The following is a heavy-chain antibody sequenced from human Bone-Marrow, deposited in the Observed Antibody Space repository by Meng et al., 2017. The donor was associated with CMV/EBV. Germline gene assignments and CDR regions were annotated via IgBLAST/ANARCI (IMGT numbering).Heavy chain of an antibody. Sequence: SVKVSCKASGYTFTGYYMHWVRQAPGQGLEWMGGIIPILGIANYAQKVQGRVTITADKSTSTAYMELSSLRSEDTAVYYCASLGAHRTGAVDYWGQGTLVTVSS. D-gene: IGHD7-27*01. CDR1: GYTFTGYY. CDR3: ASLGAHRTGAVDY. J-gene: IGHJ4*02. CDR2: IIPILGIA. V-gene: IGHV1-69*10.